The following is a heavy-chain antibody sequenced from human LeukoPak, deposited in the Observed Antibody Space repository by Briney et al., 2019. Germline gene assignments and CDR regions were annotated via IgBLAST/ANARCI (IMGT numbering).Heavy chain of an antibody. J-gene: IGHJ4*02. V-gene: IGHV4-34*01. CDR3: ARGSAY. Sequence: SETLSLTCAVYGGSYSGYYWSWIRQPPGKGLEWIGEINHSGSTNYNPSLKSRVTISVDTSKNQFSLKLSSVTAADTAVYYCARGSAYWGQGTLVTVSS. CDR2: INHSGST. CDR1: GGSYSGYY.